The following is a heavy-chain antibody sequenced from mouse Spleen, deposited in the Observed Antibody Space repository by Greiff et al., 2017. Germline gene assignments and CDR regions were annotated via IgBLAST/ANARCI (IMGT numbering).Heavy chain of an antibody. D-gene: IGHD2-12*01. V-gene: IGHV5-17*01. Sequence: EVQVVESGGGLVKPGGSLKLSCAASGFTFSDYGMHWVRRAPEKGLEWVAYISSGSSTIYYADTVKGRFTISRDNAKNTLFLQMTSLRSEDTAMYYCARTTIAYWGQGTLVTVSA. CDR2: ISSGSSTI. J-gene: IGHJ3*01. CDR3: ARTTIAY. CDR1: GFTFSDYG.